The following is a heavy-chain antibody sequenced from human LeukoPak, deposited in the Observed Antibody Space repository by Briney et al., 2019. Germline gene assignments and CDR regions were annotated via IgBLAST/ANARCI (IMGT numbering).Heavy chain of an antibody. D-gene: IGHD6-19*01. Sequence: GGSLRLSCAASGFTFSSYGMHWVRQAPGKGLEWVAFIRYDGSNKYYADSVKGRFTISRDNSKNTLYLQMNSLRAEDTAVYYCAKDRKGSGWYYYYYYMDVWGKGTTVTVSS. CDR1: GFTFSSYG. J-gene: IGHJ6*03. CDR3: AKDRKGSGWYYYYYYMDV. CDR2: IRYDGSNK. V-gene: IGHV3-30*02.